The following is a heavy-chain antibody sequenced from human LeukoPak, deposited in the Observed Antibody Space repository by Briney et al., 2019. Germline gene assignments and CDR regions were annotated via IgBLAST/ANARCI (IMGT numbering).Heavy chain of an antibody. CDR2: IYYSGST. V-gene: IGHV4-59*01. CDR3: ARSQVAAAGTWFDP. Sequence: PSETLSLTCTVSGGSISSYYWSWIRQPPGKGPEWIGYIYYSGSTNYNPSLKSRVTISVDTSKNQFSLKLSSVTAADTAVYYCARSQVAAAGTWFDPWGQGTLVTVSS. CDR1: GGSISSYY. D-gene: IGHD6-13*01. J-gene: IGHJ5*02.